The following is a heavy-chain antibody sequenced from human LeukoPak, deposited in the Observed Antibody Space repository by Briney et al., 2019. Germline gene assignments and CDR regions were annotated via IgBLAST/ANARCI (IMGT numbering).Heavy chain of an antibody. Sequence: TGGSLRLSSAASGFTFSSYGMHWVRQAPGKGLEWVAVISYDGSNKYYADSVKGRFTISRDNSKNTLYLQMNSLRAEDTAVYYCAKDMSSSWYAFDYWGQGTLVTVSS. J-gene: IGHJ4*02. D-gene: IGHD6-13*01. CDR3: AKDMSSSWYAFDY. CDR2: ISYDGSNK. CDR1: GFTFSSYG. V-gene: IGHV3-30*18.